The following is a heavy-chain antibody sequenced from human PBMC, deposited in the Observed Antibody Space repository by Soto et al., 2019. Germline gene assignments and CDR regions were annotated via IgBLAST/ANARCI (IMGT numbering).Heavy chain of an antibody. D-gene: IGHD3-22*01. CDR1: GFTFSSYG. CDR3: AKGDDSSGYYYWAYYYYGMDV. J-gene: IGHJ6*02. CDR2: ISYDGSNK. V-gene: IGHV3-30*18. Sequence: GGSLRLSCAASGFTFSSYGMHWVRQAPGKGLEWVAVISYDGSNKYYADSVKGRFTISRDNSKNTLYLQMNSLRAEDTAVYYCAKGDDSSGYYYWAYYYYGMDVWDQGTTVTVSS.